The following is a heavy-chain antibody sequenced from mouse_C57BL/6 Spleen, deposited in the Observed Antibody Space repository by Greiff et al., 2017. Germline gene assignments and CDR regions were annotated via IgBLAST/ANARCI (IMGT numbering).Heavy chain of an antibody. CDR3: ARDEITTVGGFDY. Sequence: QLQESGPELVKPGASVKISCKASGYSFTDYNMNWVKQSNGKSLEWIGVITPNYGTTSYNQKFKGKATLTVDQSSSPASMQLNSHTSEDSAVYYCARDEITTVGGFDYWGQGTTLTVSS. J-gene: IGHJ2*01. CDR1: GYSFTDYN. D-gene: IGHD1-1*01. CDR2: ITPNYGTT. V-gene: IGHV1-39*01.